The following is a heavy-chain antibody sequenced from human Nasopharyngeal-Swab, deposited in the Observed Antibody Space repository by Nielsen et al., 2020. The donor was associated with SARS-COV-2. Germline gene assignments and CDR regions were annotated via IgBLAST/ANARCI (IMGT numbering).Heavy chain of an antibody. D-gene: IGHD3-3*01. CDR2: ISGSGGST. J-gene: IGHJ4*02. Sequence: WIRQPLGKGLEWVSAISGSGGSTYYADSVKGRFTISRDNSKNTLYLQMNSLRAEDTAVYYCAKDRVGGYYDFWSGQYEYYFDYWGQGTLVTVSS. CDR3: AKDRVGGYYDFWSGQYEYYFDY. V-gene: IGHV3-23*01.